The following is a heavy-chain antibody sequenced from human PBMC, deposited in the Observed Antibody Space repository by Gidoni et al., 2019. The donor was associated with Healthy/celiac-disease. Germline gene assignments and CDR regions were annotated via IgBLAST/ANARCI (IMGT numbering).Heavy chain of an antibody. Sequence: QLQLQESGPGLVKPSETLSLTCTVSGGSISSSSYYWGWIRQPPGKGLEWIGSIYYSGSTYYNPSLKSRVTISVDTSKNQFSLKLSSVTAADTAVYYCARVFTEVPWFDPWGQGTLVTVSS. V-gene: IGHV4-39*07. J-gene: IGHJ5*02. CDR1: GGSISSSSYY. CDR3: ARVFTEVPWFDP. D-gene: IGHD3-3*01. CDR2: IYYSGST.